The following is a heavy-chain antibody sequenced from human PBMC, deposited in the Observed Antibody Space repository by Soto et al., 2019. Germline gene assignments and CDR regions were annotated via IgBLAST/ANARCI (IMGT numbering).Heavy chain of an antibody. Sequence: ASVKVSCKASGYTFTGYYMHWVRQAPGQGLEWMGWINPSSGGTNYAQKLQGWVTMTRDTSISTAYMELRSLRSDDTAVYYCARDVGVVITEFDYWGQGTLVTVSS. CDR1: GYTFTGYY. V-gene: IGHV1-2*04. CDR3: ARDVGVVITEFDY. J-gene: IGHJ4*02. D-gene: IGHD3-3*01. CDR2: INPSSGGT.